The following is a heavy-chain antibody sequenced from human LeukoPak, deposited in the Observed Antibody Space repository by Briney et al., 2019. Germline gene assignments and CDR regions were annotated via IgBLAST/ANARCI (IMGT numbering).Heavy chain of an antibody. CDR1: GLNFSSYW. D-gene: IGHD1-1*01. Sequence: GGSLRLSCAASGLNFSSYWMHWVRQVPGKGLVWISRISSDGNTTTYADYVKGRLTISRDNAKNTLYLQMSRLRAEDTALYYCVREQKTGDSRFFDYWGQGTLVTVSS. CDR2: ISSDGNTT. CDR3: VREQKTGDSRFFDY. J-gene: IGHJ4*02. V-gene: IGHV3-74*01.